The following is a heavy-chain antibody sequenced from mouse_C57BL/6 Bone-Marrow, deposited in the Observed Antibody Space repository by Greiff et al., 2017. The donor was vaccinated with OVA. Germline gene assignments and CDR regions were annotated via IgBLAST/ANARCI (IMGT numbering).Heavy chain of an antibody. Sequence: VQLQQSGAELVRPWASVKLSCTASGFNIKDDYMHWVKQRPEQGLAWIGWIDPENGDPESASKFRGKATITADTSSNTAYLQLSSLTSEDTAVYYCTPYDYDFAYWGQGTLVTVSA. CDR3: TPYDYDFAY. J-gene: IGHJ3*01. V-gene: IGHV14-4*01. CDR2: IDPENGDP. CDR1: GFNIKDDY. D-gene: IGHD2-4*01.